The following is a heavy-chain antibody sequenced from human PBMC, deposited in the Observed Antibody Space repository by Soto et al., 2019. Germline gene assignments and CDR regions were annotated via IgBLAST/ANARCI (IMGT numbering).Heavy chain of an antibody. D-gene: IGHD6-6*01. CDR3: EKGPHVSSSLPLDY. J-gene: IGHJ4*02. V-gene: IGHV3-23*01. CDR2: ISGSGGST. CDR1: GFTFSSYA. Sequence: GGSLRLSCAASGFTFSSYAMSWVRQAPGKGLEWVSAISGSGGSTYYADSVKGRFTISRDNSKNTLYLQMNSLRAEDTAVYYCEKGPHVSSSLPLDYWGQGTLVTVSS.